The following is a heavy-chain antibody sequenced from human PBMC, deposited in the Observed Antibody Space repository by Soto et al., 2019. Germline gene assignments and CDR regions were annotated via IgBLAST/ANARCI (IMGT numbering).Heavy chain of an antibody. CDR3: ARRYYDYVWGSFFDF. J-gene: IGHJ4*02. Sequence: QVQLQESGPGLVKPSQTLSLTCTVSGGSISSGEYYLSWIRQLPGKGLEWIGYISYSGTTYYNPSLGSRLTISGDTSKNQFSLKLNSVTAADTAVYFCARRYYDYVWGSFFDFWGQGTLVTVSS. CDR1: GGSISSGEYY. CDR2: ISYSGTT. D-gene: IGHD3-16*01. V-gene: IGHV4-31*03.